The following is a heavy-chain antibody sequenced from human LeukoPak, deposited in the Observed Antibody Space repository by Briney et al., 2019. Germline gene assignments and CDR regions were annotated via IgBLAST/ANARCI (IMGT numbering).Heavy chain of an antibody. CDR1: GFTFSSYG. V-gene: IGHV3-33*06. CDR3: AKGQSSGSGSYYNPDY. CDR2: IWYDGSNK. J-gene: IGHJ4*02. D-gene: IGHD3-10*01. Sequence: PGRSLRLSCAASGFTFSSYGMHWVRQAPGKGLEWMAVIWYDGSNKYYADSVKGRFTISRDNSKNTLFLQMDSLRAEDTAVYYCAKGQSSGSGSYYNPDYWGQGTLVTVSS.